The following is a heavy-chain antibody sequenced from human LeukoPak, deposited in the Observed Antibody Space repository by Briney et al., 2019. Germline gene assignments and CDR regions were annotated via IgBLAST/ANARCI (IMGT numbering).Heavy chain of an antibody. V-gene: IGHV4-61*02. CDR2: IYTSGST. J-gene: IGHJ4*02. Sequence: RSSETLSLTCTVSGGSISSGSYYWSWIRQPAGKGLEWIGRIYTSGSTNYNPSLKSRVTISVDTSKNRFSLKLSSVTAADTAVYYCARARQSVSLDYWGQGTLVTVSS. CDR3: ARARQSVSLDY. CDR1: GGSISSGSYY.